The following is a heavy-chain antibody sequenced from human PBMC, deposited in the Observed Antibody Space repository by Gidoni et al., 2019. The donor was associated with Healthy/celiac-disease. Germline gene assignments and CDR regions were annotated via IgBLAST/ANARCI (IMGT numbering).Heavy chain of an antibody. CDR1: GFTFISYG. CDR2: ISYDGSNK. CDR3: AKDRLGADYGGTFDY. D-gene: IGHD4-17*01. Sequence: QVQLVESGGGVVQPGRSLRLSCAASGFTFISYGMHWVRQAPGKGLEWVAVISYDGSNKYYADSVKGRFTISRDNSKNTLYLQMNSLRAEDTAVYYCAKDRLGADYGGTFDYWGQGTLVTVSS. J-gene: IGHJ4*02. V-gene: IGHV3-30*18.